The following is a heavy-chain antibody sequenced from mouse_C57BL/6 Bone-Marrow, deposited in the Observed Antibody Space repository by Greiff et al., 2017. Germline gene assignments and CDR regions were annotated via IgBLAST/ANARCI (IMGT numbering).Heavy chain of an antibody. J-gene: IGHJ4*01. V-gene: IGHV5-6*01. CDR2: ISSGGSYT. D-gene: IGHD2-4*01. CDR1: GFTFSSYG. Sequence: EVQVVESGGDLVKPGGSLKLSCAASGFTFSSYGMSWVRQTPDQRLEWVATISSGGSYTNYPDSVKGRFTISRDNAKNTLYLQMSSLKSEDTAMDYCAGLDYYDYDEAMDYWGQGTSVTVSS. CDR3: AGLDYYDYDEAMDY.